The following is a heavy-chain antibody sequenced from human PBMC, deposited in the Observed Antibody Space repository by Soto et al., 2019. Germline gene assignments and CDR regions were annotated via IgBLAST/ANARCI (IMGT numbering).Heavy chain of an antibody. D-gene: IGHD1-1*01. Sequence: GGSLRLSCAASGFTVSSNYMSWVRQAPGKGLEWVSVIYSGGSTYYADSVKGRFTISRHNSKNTLYLQMNSLRAEDTAVYYCARVNDNWNDRWGYYYYYMDVWGKGTTVTVSS. J-gene: IGHJ6*03. CDR1: GFTVSSNY. CDR2: IYSGGST. CDR3: ARVNDNWNDRWGYYYYYMDV. V-gene: IGHV3-53*04.